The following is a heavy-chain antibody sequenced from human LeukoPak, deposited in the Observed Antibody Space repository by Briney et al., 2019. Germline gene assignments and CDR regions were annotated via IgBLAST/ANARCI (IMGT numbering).Heavy chain of an antibody. J-gene: IGHJ5*02. Sequence: ASVKVSCKASGYTFISYDFNWVRQATGQGLEWMGWMNPHSGKTGYAQNFQGRVTMTRDTSISTAYMELSSLRSEDTAVYYCARLSSHYGDYKVDPWGQGTLVTVSS. CDR3: ARLSSHYGDYKVDP. V-gene: IGHV1-8*01. D-gene: IGHD4-17*01. CDR2: MNPHSGKT. CDR1: GYTFISYD.